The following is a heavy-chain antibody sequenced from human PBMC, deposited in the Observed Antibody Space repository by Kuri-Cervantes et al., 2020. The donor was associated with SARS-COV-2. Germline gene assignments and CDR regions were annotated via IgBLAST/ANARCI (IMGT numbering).Heavy chain of an antibody. V-gene: IGHV3-74*03. CDR2: INSDGSST. CDR1: GFTFSSFW. J-gene: IGHJ4*01. CDR3: ARGSYYYDSSRGDDY. D-gene: IGHD3-22*01. Sequence: GGSLRLSCAASGFTFSSFWMHWVRQAPGKGLVWVSRINSDGSSTAYADSVKGRFTVSRDNAKNTLDLQTNSLRAEDTAVYYCARGSYYYDSSRGDDYWGHGNLVHGAS.